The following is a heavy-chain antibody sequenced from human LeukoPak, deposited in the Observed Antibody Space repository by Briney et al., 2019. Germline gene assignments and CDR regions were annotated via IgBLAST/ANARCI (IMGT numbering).Heavy chain of an antibody. D-gene: IGHD2-2*01. J-gene: IGHJ4*02. V-gene: IGHV1-2*02. CDR3: ARDMETSCPDY. Sequence: ASVKVSCKASGYTFTSYYMHWVRQAPGQGLEWMGWINTNIGGTNYAQKFQGRVTMTRDTSISTAYMELNRLRSDDTAVYYCARDMETSCPDYWGQGTLVTVSS. CDR2: INTNIGGT. CDR1: GYTFTSYY.